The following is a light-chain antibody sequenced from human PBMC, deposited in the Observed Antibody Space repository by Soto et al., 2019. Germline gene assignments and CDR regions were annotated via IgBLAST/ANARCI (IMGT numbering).Light chain of an antibody. J-gene: IGKJ1*01. V-gene: IGKV1-5*03. Sequence: DIQMTQSPSTLSASVGDRVTITCRASQSITEWLAWYQQKPGKAPNLLIYKASNLQSGVPSRSSGSGFGTEFTLTISSLQPDDFATYYCQQYSHYPWTFGQGTKVDIK. CDR1: QSITEW. CDR2: KAS. CDR3: QQYSHYPWT.